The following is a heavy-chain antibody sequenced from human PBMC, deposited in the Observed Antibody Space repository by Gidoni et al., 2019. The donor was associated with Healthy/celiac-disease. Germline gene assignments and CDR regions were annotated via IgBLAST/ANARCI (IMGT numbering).Heavy chain of an antibody. Sequence: QVQLQESGPGLVKPSGNLSLTCAVSGGSISSSNGWSWVRQPPGKGLEWIGEIYHSGSTNYNPSLKSRVTISVDKSKNQFSLKLSSVTAADTAVYYCASQVGLLWFGDDNTSRGLDVWGQGTTVTVSS. CDR1: GGSISSSNG. J-gene: IGHJ6*02. V-gene: IGHV4-4*02. CDR2: IYHSGST. CDR3: ASQVGLLWFGDDNTSRGLDV. D-gene: IGHD3-10*01.